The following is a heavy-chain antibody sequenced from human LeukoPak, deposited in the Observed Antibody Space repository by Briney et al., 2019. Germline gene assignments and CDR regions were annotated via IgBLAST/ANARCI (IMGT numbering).Heavy chain of an antibody. J-gene: IGHJ4*02. V-gene: IGHV3-66*01. D-gene: IGHD1-26*01. CDR3: ARLRGGTYFDY. Sequence: GGSLRLSCAASGFXVSSNYITWVRQAPGKGLESVSVMYSGGSTYYADSVKGRFTISRDNSKNTLYLQMNSLRAEDTAVYYCARLRGGTYFDYWGQGTLVTVSS. CDR1: GFXVSSNY. CDR2: MYSGGST.